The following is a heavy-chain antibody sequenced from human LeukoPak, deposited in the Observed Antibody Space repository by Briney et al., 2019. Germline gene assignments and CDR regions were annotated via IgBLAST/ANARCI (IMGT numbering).Heavy chain of an antibody. V-gene: IGHV3-53*01. CDR2: LYRDGNT. CDR3: ARGVEPLAANTLAY. CDR1: GLTHITKD. D-gene: IGHD1-14*01. J-gene: IGHJ4*02. Sequence: GGSLRLSRAASGLTHITKDMTWVRQPAPKELTWVSVLYRDGNTKYADSVQGRFTISRDNSKSTLYLEMNSLGPDDTAVYYCARGVEPLAANTLAYWGQGTVVSV.